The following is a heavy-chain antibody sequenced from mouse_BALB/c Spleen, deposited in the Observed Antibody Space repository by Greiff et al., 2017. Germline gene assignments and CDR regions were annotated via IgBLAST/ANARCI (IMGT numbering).Heavy chain of an antibody. CDR1: GYTFTDYA. Sequence: QVQLKESGAELVRPGVSVKISCKGSGYTFTDYAMHWVKQSHAKSLEWIGVISTYYGDASYNQKFKGKATMTVDKSSSTAYMELARLTSEDSAIYYCARSGSGYVMDYWGQGTSVTVSS. J-gene: IGHJ4*01. CDR2: ISTYYGDA. CDR3: ARSGSGYVMDY. D-gene: IGHD3-1*01. V-gene: IGHV1S137*01.